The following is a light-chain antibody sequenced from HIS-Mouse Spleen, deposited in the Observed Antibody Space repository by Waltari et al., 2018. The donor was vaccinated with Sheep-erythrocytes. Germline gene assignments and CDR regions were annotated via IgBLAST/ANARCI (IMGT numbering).Light chain of an antibody. Sequence: DIVMTQSPDSLAVSLGERATTNGQSSQSVLYSSNNKNYLAWYQQKPGQPPKLLIYWASTRESGVPDRFSGSGSGTDFTLTISSLQAEDVAVYYCQQYYSTPLTFGGGTKVEIK. V-gene: IGKV4-1*01. J-gene: IGKJ4*01. CDR1: QSVLYSSNNKNY. CDR2: WAS. CDR3: QQYYSTPLT.